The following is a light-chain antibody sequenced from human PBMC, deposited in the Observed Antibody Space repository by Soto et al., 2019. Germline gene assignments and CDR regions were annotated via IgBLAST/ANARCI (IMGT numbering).Light chain of an antibody. CDR3: QQYGSSPPIT. V-gene: IGKV3-20*01. CDR1: QSVSSSY. J-gene: IGKJ5*01. CDR2: GAS. Sequence: ERVLTQSPATLSVSPGERATLSCRASQSVSSSYLAWYQQKPGQAPRLLIYGASSRATGIPDRFSGSESGTDFTLTISRLEPEDLAVYYCQQYGSSPPITFGQGTRLEIK.